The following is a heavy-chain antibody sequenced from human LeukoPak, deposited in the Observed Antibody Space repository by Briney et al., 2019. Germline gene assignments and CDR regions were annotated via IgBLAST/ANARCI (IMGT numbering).Heavy chain of an antibody. J-gene: IGHJ4*02. V-gene: IGHV3-11*01. CDR2: ISSSGTTI. CDR1: GFPFSDFY. Sequence: PGRSLRLSCAASGFPFSDFYMSWIRQAPGKGLEWVSYISSSGTTIYYADSVKGRFTISRDNAKNSLYLQMNNLRAEDTAVYYCTRDRWGKYYFDYWGQGTLVTVSS. CDR3: TRDRWGKYYFDY. D-gene: IGHD7-27*01.